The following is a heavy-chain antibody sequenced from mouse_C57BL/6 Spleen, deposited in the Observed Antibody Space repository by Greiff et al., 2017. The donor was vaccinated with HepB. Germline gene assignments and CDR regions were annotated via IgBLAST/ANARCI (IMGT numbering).Heavy chain of an antibody. CDR2: INPNYGTT. CDR3: ASPYYYGSSFDA. D-gene: IGHD1-1*01. Sequence: VQLQQSGPELVKPGASVKISCKASGYSFTDYNMNWVKQSNGKSIEWIGVINPNYGTTSYNQKFKGKATLTVDQSSSTAYMQLNSLTSEDTAVYYCASPYYYGSSFDAWGQGSTLTVCS. V-gene: IGHV1-39*01. CDR1: GYSFTDYN. J-gene: IGHJ2*01.